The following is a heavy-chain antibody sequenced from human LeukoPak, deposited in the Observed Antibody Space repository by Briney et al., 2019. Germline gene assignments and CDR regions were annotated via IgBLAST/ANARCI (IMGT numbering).Heavy chain of an antibody. CDR2: MNHSGST. V-gene: IGHV4-34*01. Sequence: ADTLSLTCAVCGRHFSGYYWSWIRQPPRKGLEWVGEMNHSGSTNYNPSLKRRVTISVDTSKSQFSLKLSSVTAADTAVYYCARGSDTKPYYYMDVWGKGTTVTVSS. CDR1: GRHFSGYY. J-gene: IGHJ6*03. CDR3: ARGSDTKPYYYMDV. D-gene: IGHD3-3*01.